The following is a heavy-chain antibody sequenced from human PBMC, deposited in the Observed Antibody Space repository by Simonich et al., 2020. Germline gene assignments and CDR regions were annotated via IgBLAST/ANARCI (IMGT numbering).Heavy chain of an antibody. CDR2: LWYNGRNK. Sequence: QVQLVESGGGVVQPGRSLRLSCAASGFTFSSYGMHWVRQAPGRGVEGVVILWYNGRNKYYADSGKGRFTISRDNSKNTLYLQMNSLRAEDTAVYYCARDRCTNGVCLDVWGKGTTVTVSS. CDR1: GFTFSSYG. J-gene: IGHJ6*04. V-gene: IGHV3-33*01. CDR3: ARDRCTNGVCLDV. D-gene: IGHD2-8*01.